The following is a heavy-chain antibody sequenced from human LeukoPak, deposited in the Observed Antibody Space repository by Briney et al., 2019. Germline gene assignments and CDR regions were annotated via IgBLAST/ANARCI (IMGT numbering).Heavy chain of an antibody. CDR1: GYSFTSQC. D-gene: IGHD6-19*01. J-gene: IGHJ5*01. Sequence: GESLKIPCRGSGYSFTSQCIDRVRQMPGKGLEWMGIIYPGDSATRYSPSFQGQVTISADKSSGTASLQWSSLKDTDTAMYYCARHAEVEAVEPQDGFDSWGQGTLVTVSS. V-gene: IGHV5-51*01. CDR3: ARHAEVEAVEPQDGFDS. CDR2: IYPGDSAT.